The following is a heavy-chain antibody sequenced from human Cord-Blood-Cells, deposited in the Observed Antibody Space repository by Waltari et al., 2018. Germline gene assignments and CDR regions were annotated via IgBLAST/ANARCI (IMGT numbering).Heavy chain of an antibody. CDR2: ISSSGSTI. D-gene: IGHD2-2*01. CDR1: GFTFSSYE. CDR3: ARGSGDIVVVPAAMYFQH. J-gene: IGHJ1*01. Sequence: EVQLVESGGGLVQPGGSLRLSCAASGFTFSSYEMNWVRQAPGKGLEWVSHISSSGSTIYYADSVKGRFTISRDNAKNSLYLQMNSLRAEDTAVYYCARGSGDIVVVPAAMYFQHWGQGTLVTVSS. V-gene: IGHV3-48*03.